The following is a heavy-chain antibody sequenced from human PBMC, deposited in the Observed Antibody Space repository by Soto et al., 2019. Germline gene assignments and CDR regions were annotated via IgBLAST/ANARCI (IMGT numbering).Heavy chain of an antibody. CDR1: GFTFSSYG. CDR2: IWYDGSNK. J-gene: IGHJ6*02. D-gene: IGHD6-19*01. V-gene: IGHV3-33*01. CDR3: ARGPIAVVSDYYGMDV. Sequence: SLRLSCAASGFTFSSYGMHWVRQAPGKGLEWVAVIWYDGSNKYYADSVKGRFTISRDNSKNTLYLQMNSLRAEDTAVYYCARGPIAVVSDYYGMDVWGQGTTVTVSS.